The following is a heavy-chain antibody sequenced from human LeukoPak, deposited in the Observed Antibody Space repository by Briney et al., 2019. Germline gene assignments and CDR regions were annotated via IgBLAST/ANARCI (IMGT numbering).Heavy chain of an antibody. D-gene: IGHD3-22*01. CDR2: IYYSGST. J-gene: IGHJ4*02. V-gene: IGHV4-39*07. Sequence: PSETLSLTCTVSGGSISSSSYYWGWIRQPPGKGLEWIGSIYYSGSTYYNPSLKSRVTISVDTSKNQFSLKLSSVTAADTAVYYCARMYYYDSSGYKKYYFDYWGQGTLVTVSS. CDR3: ARMYYYDSSGYKKYYFDY. CDR1: GGSISSSSYY.